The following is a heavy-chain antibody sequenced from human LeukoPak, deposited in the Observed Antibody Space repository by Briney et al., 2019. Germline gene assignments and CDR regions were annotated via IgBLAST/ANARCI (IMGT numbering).Heavy chain of an antibody. Sequence: GGSLRLSCAASGFTFSSYGMSWVRQAPGKGLEWVSSISDSGGNTYYADSVKGRFTISRDNSKNTLYLQMNSLRAEDTAVYYCARHPHDILTGTMDVWGQGTTVTVSS. CDR1: GFTFSSYG. V-gene: IGHV3-23*01. D-gene: IGHD3-9*01. CDR2: ISDSGGNT. J-gene: IGHJ6*02. CDR3: ARHPHDILTGTMDV.